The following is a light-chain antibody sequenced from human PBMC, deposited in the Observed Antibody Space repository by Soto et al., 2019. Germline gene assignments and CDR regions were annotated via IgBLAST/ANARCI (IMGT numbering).Light chain of an antibody. CDR3: QQRVNWPLT. CDR1: QSISSH. CDR2: DAS. V-gene: IGKV3-11*01. J-gene: IGKJ4*01. Sequence: EIVLTQSPATLSLSPGSRATLSCRASQSISSHLAWYQQKPGQAPRLVMYDASNRATGIPARFSGSGSGTDFTLTISSLEPDDFAVYYCQQRVNWPLTFGGGTKVEIK.